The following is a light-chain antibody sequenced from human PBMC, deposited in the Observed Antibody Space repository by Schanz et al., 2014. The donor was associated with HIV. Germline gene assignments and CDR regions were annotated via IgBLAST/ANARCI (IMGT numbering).Light chain of an antibody. V-gene: IGKV3-20*01. CDR1: QSVSSY. J-gene: IGKJ1*01. Sequence: EIVLTQSPGTLSLSPGDGATLSCRASQSVSSYFAWYQQKPGQAPRLLIYGASSRATGIPDRFSGSGSGTDFTLTISRLEPEDFAVYYCQQYGSSPLFGQGTKVEIK. CDR3: QQYGSSPL. CDR2: GAS.